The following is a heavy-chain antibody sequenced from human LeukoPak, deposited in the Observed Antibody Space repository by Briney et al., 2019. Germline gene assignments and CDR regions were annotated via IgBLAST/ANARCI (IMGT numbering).Heavy chain of an antibody. D-gene: IGHD6-19*01. V-gene: IGHV3-21*04. CDR2: ISSSSSYI. J-gene: IGHJ4*02. CDR1: GFTFSSYS. Sequence: GGSLRLSCAASGFTFSSYSMNWVRQAPGKGLEWVSCISSSSSYIYYADSVKGRFTISRDNSKNTLYLQMNSLRAEDTAVYYCAKEGGQWLVLPKNYFDYWGQGTLVTVSS. CDR3: AKEGGQWLVLPKNYFDY.